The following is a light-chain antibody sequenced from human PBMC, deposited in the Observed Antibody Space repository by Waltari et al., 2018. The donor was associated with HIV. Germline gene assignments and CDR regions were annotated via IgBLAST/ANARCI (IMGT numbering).Light chain of an antibody. J-gene: IGLJ3*02. CDR1: SRGVGNYNL. CDR3: ASWVDRLNGWV. CDR2: EVT. V-gene: IGLV2-14*02. Sequence: QSALTQPASVSGSPGQSITLSCTEPSRGVGNYNLVSWYQPYGGKAPKLLIYEVTKRPSGISSRVSGSKSGTSASLAISGLQSEDEADYYCASWVDRLNGWVFGGGTKLTVL.